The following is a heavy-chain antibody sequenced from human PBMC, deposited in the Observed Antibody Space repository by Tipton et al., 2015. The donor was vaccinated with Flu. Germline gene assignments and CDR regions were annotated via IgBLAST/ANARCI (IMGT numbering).Heavy chain of an antibody. Sequence: LRLSCAVSGYSISSGYYWGWIRQPPGKGLEWIGSIYHSGSTYYNPSFKSRVTISVDTSKNQFSLKLSSVTAADTAVYYCARADTDYDYVSAYFDYWGQGTLVTVSS. V-gene: IGHV4-38-2*01. CDR2: IYHSGST. J-gene: IGHJ4*02. CDR3: ARADTDYDYVSAYFDY. D-gene: IGHD3-16*01. CDR1: GYSISSGYY.